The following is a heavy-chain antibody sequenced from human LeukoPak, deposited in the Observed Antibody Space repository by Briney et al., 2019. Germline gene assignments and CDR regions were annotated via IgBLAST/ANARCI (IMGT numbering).Heavy chain of an antibody. Sequence: LETLSLTCTVSGGSISSYYWSWIRQPPGKGLEWIGYIYYSGSTNYNPSLKSRVTISVDTSKNQFSLKLSSVTAADTAVYYCARENYPYYYYYMDVWGKGTTVTISS. CDR2: IYYSGST. CDR3: ARENYPYYYYYMDV. J-gene: IGHJ6*03. D-gene: IGHD1-7*01. CDR1: GGSISSYY. V-gene: IGHV4-59*12.